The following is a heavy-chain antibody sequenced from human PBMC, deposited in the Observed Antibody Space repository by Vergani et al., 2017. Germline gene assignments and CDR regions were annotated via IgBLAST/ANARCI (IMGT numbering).Heavy chain of an antibody. CDR1: GYTFTGYY. D-gene: IGHD1-26*01. CDR3: ARVGVVGATTDWFDP. Sequence: QVQLVQSGAEVKKPGASVKVSCKASGYTFTGYYMHWVRQAPGQGLEWMGWINPNRGGTNYAQKFQGWVTMTRDTSISTAYMELSRLRSDDTAVYYCARVGVVGATTDWFDPWGQGTLVTVSA. J-gene: IGHJ5*02. V-gene: IGHV1-2*04. CDR2: INPNRGGT.